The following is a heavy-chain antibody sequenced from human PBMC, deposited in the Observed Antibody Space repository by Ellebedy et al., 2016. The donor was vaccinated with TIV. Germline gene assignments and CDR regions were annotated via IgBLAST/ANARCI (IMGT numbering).Heavy chain of an antibody. Sequence: MPSETLSLTCTVSSGSVSIGAYYWTWIRQPPGKTLEWIGHIYYSGSIKYNPSLKSRVTISVDTSKNQFSLKLRSVTAADTAVYYCASGYPYYGSGKYYFDYWGQGTLVTVSS. J-gene: IGHJ4*02. CDR2: IYYSGSI. D-gene: IGHD3-10*01. CDR1: SGSVSIGAYY. V-gene: IGHV4-61*08. CDR3: ASGYPYYGSGKYYFDY.